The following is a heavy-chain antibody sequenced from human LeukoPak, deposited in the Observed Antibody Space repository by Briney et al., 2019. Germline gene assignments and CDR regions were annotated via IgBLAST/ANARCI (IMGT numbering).Heavy chain of an antibody. J-gene: IGHJ4*02. Sequence: SGGSLRLSCAASGITFTDHGLSWVRQAPGKGLEWVSSISVSGGVTLYADSVKGRFVISRDNSRSRVYLEMNRLRAEGTAVYYCAKGFDFWRGLYYFDHWGQGTLVTVSS. CDR2: ISVSGGVT. CDR1: GITFTDHG. CDR3: AKGFDFWRGLYYFDH. D-gene: IGHD3-3*01. V-gene: IGHV3-23*01.